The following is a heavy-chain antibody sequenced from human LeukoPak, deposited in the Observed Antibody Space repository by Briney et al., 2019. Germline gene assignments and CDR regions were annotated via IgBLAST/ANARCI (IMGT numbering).Heavy chain of an antibody. CDR3: ARQVYADNWFDP. CDR2: IYTSGST. Sequence: SETLSLTCTVSGGSISSGSYYWSWIRQPPGKGLEWIGRIYTSGSTNYNPSLKSRVTISVDTSKNQFSLKLSSVTAADTAVYYCARQVYADNWFDPWGQGTLVTVSS. V-gene: IGHV4-61*02. J-gene: IGHJ5*02. CDR1: GGSISSGSYY. D-gene: IGHD2-8*01.